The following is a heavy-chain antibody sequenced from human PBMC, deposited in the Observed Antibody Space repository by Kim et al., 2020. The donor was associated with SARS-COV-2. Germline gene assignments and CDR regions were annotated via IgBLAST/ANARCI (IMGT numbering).Heavy chain of an antibody. CDR3: ARGRYYGSGSYDY. CDR2: INHSGST. D-gene: IGHD3-10*01. CDR1: GGSFSGYY. J-gene: IGHJ4*02. Sequence: SETLSLTCAVYGGSFSGYYWSWIRQPPGKGLEWIGEINHSGSTNYNPSLKSRVTISVDTSKNQFSLKLSSVTAADTAVYFCARGRYYGSGSYDYWGQGTLVTVSS. V-gene: IGHV4-34*01.